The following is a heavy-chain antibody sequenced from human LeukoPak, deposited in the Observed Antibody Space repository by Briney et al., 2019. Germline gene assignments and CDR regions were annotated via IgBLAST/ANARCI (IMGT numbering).Heavy chain of an antibody. J-gene: IGHJ4*02. CDR3: ARDLSIAARGGFDY. Sequence: SETLSLTCTVSGYSISSGYYWGWIRQPPGKGLEWIGSIYHSGSTYYNPSLKSRVTISVDTSKNQFSLKLSSVTAADTAVYYCARDLSIAARGGFDYWGQGTLVTVSS. D-gene: IGHD6-6*01. CDR2: IYHSGST. CDR1: GYSISSGYY. V-gene: IGHV4-38-2*02.